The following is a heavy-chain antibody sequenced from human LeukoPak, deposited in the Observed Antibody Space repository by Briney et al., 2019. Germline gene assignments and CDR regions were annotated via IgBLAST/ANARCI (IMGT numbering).Heavy chain of an antibody. V-gene: IGHV3-21*01. Sequence: PGGSLRLSCAASGFTFSSYSMIWVRQAPGKGLEWVSSISSSSSYIYYADSVKGRFTISGDNAKNSLYLQMNSLRAEDTAVYYCARDSSGINWFDPWGQGTLVTVSS. J-gene: IGHJ5*02. D-gene: IGHD6-19*01. CDR2: ISSSSSYI. CDR3: ARDSSGINWFDP. CDR1: GFTFSSYS.